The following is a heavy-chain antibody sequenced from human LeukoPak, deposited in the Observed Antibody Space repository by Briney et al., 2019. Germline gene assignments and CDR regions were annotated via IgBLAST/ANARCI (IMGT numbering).Heavy chain of an antibody. Sequence: PGGAPRTSPTAPGFTFCRDWRGWGRQGSGEGPEFVANIKEDGSEKSYVDFVKGRFTISRDNVKNSVSLQMNSLRVEDTAVYYCARDPGYSEFDVWGQGIMVIVSS. CDR3: ARDPGYSEFDV. CDR1: GFTFCRDW. CDR2: IKEDGSEK. J-gene: IGHJ3*01. V-gene: IGHV3-7*01. D-gene: IGHD4-11*01.